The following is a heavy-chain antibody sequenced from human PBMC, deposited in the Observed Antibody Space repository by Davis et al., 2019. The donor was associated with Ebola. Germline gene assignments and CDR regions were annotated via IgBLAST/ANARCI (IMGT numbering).Heavy chain of an antibody. CDR3: AKSGLSFGVVKYHYGMDV. V-gene: IGHV3-23*01. J-gene: IGHJ6*04. CDR1: GFTFRAYA. D-gene: IGHD3-3*01. CDR2: ISVTGGHT. Sequence: GESLKISCAASGFTFRAYAMSWVRQTPGKRLEWVAAISVTGGHTFYADSVKGRFTISRDNYKNSLFLQMNSLRAEDTAVYYCAKSGLSFGVVKYHYGMDVWGKGTTVTVSS.